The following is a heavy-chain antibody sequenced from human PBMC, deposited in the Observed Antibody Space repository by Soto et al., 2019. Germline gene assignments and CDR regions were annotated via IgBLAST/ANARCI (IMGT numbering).Heavy chain of an antibody. Sequence: PSETLSLTCAVYGGSFSGYYWSWIRQPPGKGLEWIGAINYSGSTYYNPSLRSRVTISVDTSRDQFSLNLNSVTAADTAVYYCARHFGNYGDWAFDFWGQGTLVTVSS. J-gene: IGHJ4*02. CDR2: INYSGST. CDR1: GGSFSGYY. D-gene: IGHD4-17*01. CDR3: ARHFGNYGDWAFDF. V-gene: IGHV4-34*01.